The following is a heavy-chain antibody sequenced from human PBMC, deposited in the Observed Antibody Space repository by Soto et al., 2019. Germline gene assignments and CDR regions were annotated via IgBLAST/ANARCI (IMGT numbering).Heavy chain of an antibody. Sequence: PGGSLRLSCAASGFTFSSYAMSWVRQAPGKGLEWVSAISGSGGSTYYADSVKGRFTISRDNSKNTLYLQMNSLRAEDTAVSYCAKEIAHTPRGYSDGAPLDNWGQGTLLNVSS. CDR1: GFTFSSYA. D-gene: IGHD5-18*01. V-gene: IGHV3-23*01. CDR2: ISGSGGST. J-gene: IGHJ4*02. CDR3: AKEIAHTPRGYSDGAPLDN.